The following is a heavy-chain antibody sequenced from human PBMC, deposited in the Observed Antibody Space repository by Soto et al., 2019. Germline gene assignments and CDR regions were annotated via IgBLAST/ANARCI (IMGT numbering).Heavy chain of an antibody. CDR2: ISGGGTST. CDR1: GFTVDSYA. CDR3: AKEPFVYDFGIVPAATLIGMAV. D-gene: IGHD2-2*01. V-gene: IGHV3-23*01. J-gene: IGHJ6*02. Sequence: GSLRLSCVASGFTVDSYAMKWIRQAPGKGVEWGSVISGGGTSTYYADSVKGRFTVSRDNSKNPMYRQMNRLSAEHTGVYYCAKEPFVYDFGIVPAATLIGMAVWGQGTTVT.